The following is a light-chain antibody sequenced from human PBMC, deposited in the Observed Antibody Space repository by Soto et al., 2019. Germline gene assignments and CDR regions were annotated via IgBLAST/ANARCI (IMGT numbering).Light chain of an antibody. Sequence: QSVLTQPHSASGTHGQRVTISCSGSSSNIASNTVNWYQQLPGTAPKLLIYNDNRRPSGVSERFSGSKSGTSASLAISGLQSDDEAEYHCAAWDDSLKGPIFGGGTKLTVL. J-gene: IGLJ2*01. CDR1: SSNIASNT. V-gene: IGLV1-44*01. CDR2: NDN. CDR3: AAWDDSLKGPI.